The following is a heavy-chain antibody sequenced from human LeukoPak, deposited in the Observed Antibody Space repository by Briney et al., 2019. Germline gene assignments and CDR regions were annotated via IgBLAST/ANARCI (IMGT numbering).Heavy chain of an antibody. D-gene: IGHD2-15*01. CDR2: IYSGGST. CDR1: GFTVSSNY. J-gene: IGHJ5*02. CDR3: AREMVVAATSWFDP. V-gene: IGHV3-66*02. Sequence: PGGSLRLSCAASGFTVSSNYMSWVRQAPGKGLEWVSVIYSGGSTYYADSVKGRFTISRDNSKNTLYLQMNSLRAEDTAVYYCAREMVVAATSWFDPWGQGTLVTVSS.